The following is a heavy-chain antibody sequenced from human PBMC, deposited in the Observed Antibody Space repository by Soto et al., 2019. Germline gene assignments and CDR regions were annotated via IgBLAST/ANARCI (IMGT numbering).Heavy chain of an antibody. V-gene: IGHV4-31*11. CDR1: GGSIISASYS. CDR3: AREDAARIERWFDA. J-gene: IGHJ5*02. Sequence: QVQLQESGPRLVKPSQTLSLSCAVSGGSIISASYSWNWIRQSPGRGLEWIGHIYSSGSTYYNPSLNIRVSISVDTSNNQFSLKLTSVTAADTAVYFCAREDAARIERWFDAWGQGILVTVSS. D-gene: IGHD6-6*01. CDR2: IYSSGST.